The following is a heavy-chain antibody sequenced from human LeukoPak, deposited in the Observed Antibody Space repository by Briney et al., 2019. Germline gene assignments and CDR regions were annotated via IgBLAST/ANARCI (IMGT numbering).Heavy chain of an antibody. D-gene: IGHD4-23*01. V-gene: IGHV3-21*01. J-gene: IGHJ6*03. CDR3: ARDTVDHYYYYYMDV. Sequence: GGSLRLSCAASGFTFSSYSMNWVRQAPGKGLGWVSSISSSSSYIYYADSVKGRFTISRDDAKNSLYLQMNSLRAEDTAVYYCARDTVDHYYYYYMDVWGKGTTVTVSS. CDR2: ISSSSSYI. CDR1: GFTFSSYS.